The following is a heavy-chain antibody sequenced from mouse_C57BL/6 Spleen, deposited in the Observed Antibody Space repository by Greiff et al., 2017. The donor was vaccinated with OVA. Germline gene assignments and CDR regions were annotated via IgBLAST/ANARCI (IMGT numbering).Heavy chain of an antibody. V-gene: IGHV1-81*01. D-gene: IGHD1-1*01. CDR2: IYPRSGNT. CDR1: GYTFTSYG. CDR3: ARMDYGSSYEGYAMDY. Sequence: QVQLQQSGAELARPGASVKLSCKASGYTFTSYGISWVKQRTGQGLEWIGEIYPRSGNTYYNEKFKGKATLTADKSSSTAYMELRSLTSEDSAVYFCARMDYGSSYEGYAMDYWGQGTSVTVSS. J-gene: IGHJ4*01.